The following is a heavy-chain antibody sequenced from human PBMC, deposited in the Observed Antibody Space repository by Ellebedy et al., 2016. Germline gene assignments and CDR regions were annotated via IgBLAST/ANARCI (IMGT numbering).Heavy chain of an antibody. Sequence: SETLSLXXTVSNGSVSSGSYYWSWIRQPPGKGLEWIGHIFYRGSTTYNPSLKSRVAISVDASKNEFSLKVSSVTAADTAVYYCARIRGSYLRVFDYWGQGTLVTVSS. V-gene: IGHV4-61*01. J-gene: IGHJ4*02. CDR3: ARIRGSYLRVFDY. D-gene: IGHD1-26*01. CDR1: NGSVSSGSYY. CDR2: IFYRGST.